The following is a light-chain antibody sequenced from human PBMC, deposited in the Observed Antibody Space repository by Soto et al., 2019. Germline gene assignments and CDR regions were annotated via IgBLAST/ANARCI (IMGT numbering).Light chain of an antibody. Sequence: DIPMIQSPSSVSASVGDRVTITCRASQGISSWLAWYQQKPGKAPKLLIYAASSLQSGVHSRLRGSGSGTDFPLTISSLQPEDFATYYCQQTDSFPRTFGQGTKLEIK. CDR1: QGISSW. CDR3: QQTDSFPRT. J-gene: IGKJ2*02. V-gene: IGKV1-12*01. CDR2: AAS.